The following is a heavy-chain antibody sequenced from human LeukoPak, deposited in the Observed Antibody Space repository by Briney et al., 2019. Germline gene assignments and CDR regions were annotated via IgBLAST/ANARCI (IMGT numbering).Heavy chain of an antibody. D-gene: IGHD6-13*01. CDR3: AKDGLTFSSSWYFDY. V-gene: IGHV3-30*02. J-gene: IGHJ4*02. CDR2: IRYDGSNK. Sequence: GGSLRLSCAASGFTFSSYGMHWVRQAPGKGLEWVAFIRYDGSNKYYADSVKGRFTISRDNSKNTLYLQMNSLRAEDTAVYYCAKDGLTFSSSWYFDYWGQGTLVTVSS. CDR1: GFTFSSYG.